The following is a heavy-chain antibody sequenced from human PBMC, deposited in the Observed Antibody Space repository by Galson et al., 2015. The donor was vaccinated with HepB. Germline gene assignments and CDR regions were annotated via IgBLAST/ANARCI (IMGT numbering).Heavy chain of an antibody. J-gene: IGHJ4*02. CDR1: GGSISSSSYY. D-gene: IGHD7-27*01. CDR3: AREIPNWVEDKESLARVY. CDR2: IYYSGSA. Sequence: ETLSLTCTVSGGSISSSSYYWGWIRQPPGKGLEWIGSIYYSGSAYYNPSLKSRVTISVDTSKNQFSLKLSSVTAADTAVYYCAREIPNWVEDKESLARVYWGQGTLVTVSS. V-gene: IGHV4-39*02.